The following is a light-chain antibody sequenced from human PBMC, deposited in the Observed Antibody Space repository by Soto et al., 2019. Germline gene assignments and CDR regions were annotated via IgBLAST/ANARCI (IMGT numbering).Light chain of an antibody. CDR2: GAS. CDR1: QSVSSSY. V-gene: IGKV3-20*01. J-gene: IGKJ2*01. CDR3: QQYGSSLMYT. Sequence: EIVLTQSPGTLSLSPGERATLSCRASQSVSSSYLAWYQQKPGQAHRLLIYGASSMATGIPDRFSGSGSGTDFTLTISRLEPEDFAVYYCQQYGSSLMYTFGQGTKLEIK.